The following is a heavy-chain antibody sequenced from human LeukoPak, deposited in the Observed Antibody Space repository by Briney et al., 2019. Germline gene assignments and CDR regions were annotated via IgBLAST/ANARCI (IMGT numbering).Heavy chain of an antibody. CDR3: AKDSVRGYSGYGNDGFDI. J-gene: IGHJ3*02. CDR1: GFTFRIYA. CDR2: IRGIDGST. D-gene: IGHD5-12*01. V-gene: IGHV3-23*01. Sequence: GGSLRLSCAASGFTFRIYAMNWVRQAPGMGLEWVSSIRGIDGSTYYADSAKGRFTISRDNSKNTVYLQMNSLRAEDTAVYHCAKDSVRGYSGYGNDGFDIWGQGTMVTVSS.